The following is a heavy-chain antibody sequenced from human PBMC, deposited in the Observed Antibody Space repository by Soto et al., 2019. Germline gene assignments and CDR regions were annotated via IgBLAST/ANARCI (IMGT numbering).Heavy chain of an antibody. CDR1: GGSFSGYY. Sequence: PSETLSLTCAVYGGSFSGYYWSWIRQPPGKGLEWIGEINHSGSTNYNPSLKSRVNISVDTSKNQFSLKLSSVTAADTAVYYCARPLYTYGYFYWGQGTLVTVSS. CDR2: INHSGST. V-gene: IGHV4-34*01. J-gene: IGHJ4*02. D-gene: IGHD5-18*01. CDR3: ARPLYTYGYFY.